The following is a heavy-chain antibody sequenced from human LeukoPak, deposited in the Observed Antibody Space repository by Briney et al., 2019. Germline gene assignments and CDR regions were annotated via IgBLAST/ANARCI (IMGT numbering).Heavy chain of an antibody. CDR3: AVVVGRFPPDY. D-gene: IGHD2-15*01. CDR1: GFTFSTYA. V-gene: IGHV3-30-3*01. CDR2: TSFDESNK. J-gene: IGHJ4*02. Sequence: PGGSLRLSCAASGFTFSTYAMHWVRQAPGKGLEWGAFTSFDESNKLYADSVEGRFTISRDNSKNTLFLQMHNLRVDDTAMYYCAVVVGRFPPDYWGQGTLITVSS.